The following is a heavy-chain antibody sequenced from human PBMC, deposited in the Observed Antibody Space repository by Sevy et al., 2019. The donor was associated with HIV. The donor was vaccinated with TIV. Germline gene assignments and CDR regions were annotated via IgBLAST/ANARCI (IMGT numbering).Heavy chain of an antibody. D-gene: IGHD2-15*01. V-gene: IGHV3-53*01. J-gene: IGHJ6*02. Sequence: RGCLRLSCAASGFSVSSNYMSWVRQAPGKGPEWVSVIHSGGKISYADSVQGRFTISRDNSKNTLYLQMNSLRAEDTALYYCAREDIVLGEHNYYGIDVWGQGTLVFVSS. CDR2: IHSGGKI. CDR3: AREDIVLGEHNYYGIDV. CDR1: GFSVSSNY.